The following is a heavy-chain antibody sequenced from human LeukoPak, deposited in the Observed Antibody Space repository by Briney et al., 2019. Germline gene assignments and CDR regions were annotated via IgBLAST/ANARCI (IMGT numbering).Heavy chain of an antibody. J-gene: IGHJ4*02. Sequence: GGSMRLSCAASGFPFATYAMNWVRQFPGKELEWVAGISAKGNGTYYAASVRGRFTISRDNSKNTLYLQMNSLRAEDTAVYYCARMQQLPYWGQGTLVTVSS. V-gene: IGHV3-23*01. CDR2: ISAKGNGT. D-gene: IGHD6-13*01. CDR3: ARMQQLPY. CDR1: GFPFATYA.